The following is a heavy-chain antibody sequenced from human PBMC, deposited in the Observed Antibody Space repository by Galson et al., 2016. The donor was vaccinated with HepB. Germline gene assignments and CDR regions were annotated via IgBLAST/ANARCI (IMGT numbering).Heavy chain of an antibody. D-gene: IGHD2-2*02. CDR2: ISGSGDNT. J-gene: IGHJ5*01. V-gene: IGHV3-23*01. CDR3: AKHRFRCCSTTSCNTPDS. CDR1: GFTFRSYA. Sequence: SLRLSCAASGFTFRSYAMSWVRQAPGKGLEWVSGISGSGDNTFYADSVKGRFTRSRDNSMKTLYLQMNSLRDEDTAVYYCAKHRFRCCSTTSCNTPDSWGQGTLVTVSS.